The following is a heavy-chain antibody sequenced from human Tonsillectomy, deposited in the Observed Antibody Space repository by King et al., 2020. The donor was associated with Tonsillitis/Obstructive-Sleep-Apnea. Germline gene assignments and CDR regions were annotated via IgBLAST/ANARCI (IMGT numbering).Heavy chain of an antibody. CDR3: ARDLDCSGGSCPFDY. J-gene: IGHJ4*02. CDR2: ISSSSSYI. V-gene: IGHV3-21*01. Sequence: VQLVESGGGLVKPGGSLRLYCAASGFTFSSYTMNWVRRAPGKGLEWVSSISSSSSYIYYADSMKGRFTISRDNAKNSLYLQMNSLRAEDTAVYYCARDLDCSGGSCPFDYWGQGTLVTVSS. CDR1: GFTFSSYT. D-gene: IGHD2-15*01.